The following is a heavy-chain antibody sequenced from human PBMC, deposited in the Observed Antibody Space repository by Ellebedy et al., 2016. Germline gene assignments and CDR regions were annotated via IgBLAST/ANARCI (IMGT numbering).Heavy chain of an antibody. V-gene: IGHV4-39*07. CDR3: ASHPPHEAFDI. CDR2: IYYSGIT. J-gene: IGHJ3*02. CDR1: GDSIRSSTFY. Sequence: SETLSLTXTVSGDSIRSSTFYWGWIRQPPGKGLEWIGSIYYSGITYYNPSLKSRVFISVDTSKNHFSLKLTSVTAADTAVYYCASHPPHEAFDIWGQGTMVTVSS.